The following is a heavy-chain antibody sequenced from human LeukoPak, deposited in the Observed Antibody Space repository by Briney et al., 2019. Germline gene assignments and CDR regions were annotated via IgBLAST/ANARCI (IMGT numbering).Heavy chain of an antibody. CDR2: ISGSGGST. CDR3: AKDSANWRGDFDN. V-gene: IGHV3-23*01. CDR1: GFTFSSYA. D-gene: IGHD1-20*01. J-gene: IGHJ4*02. Sequence: GGSLRLSCAASGFTFSSYAMSWVRQAPGKGLEWVSAISGSGGSTHNADSVKGRFTTSRDNTKNTLYLQMNSLRAEDTAVYYCAKDSANWRGDFDNWGQGTLVTVSS.